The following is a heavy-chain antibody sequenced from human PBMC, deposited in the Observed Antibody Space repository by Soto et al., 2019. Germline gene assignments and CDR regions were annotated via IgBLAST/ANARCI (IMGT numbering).Heavy chain of an antibody. Sequence: QVQLVQSGAEVKKPGASVKVSCTFTSYDINWMRQAAGQGLEWMAWMNPNSGDTRYAQKFQGRVTMTRDTSKFTAYMELSNLRSEDTAVYYCARGPGSSDWRFSYYYMDVWDQGTTVTVSS. CDR1: FTSYD. CDR2: MNPNSGDT. V-gene: IGHV1-8*01. J-gene: IGHJ6*02. CDR3: ARGPGSSDWRFSYYYMDV. D-gene: IGHD6-19*01.